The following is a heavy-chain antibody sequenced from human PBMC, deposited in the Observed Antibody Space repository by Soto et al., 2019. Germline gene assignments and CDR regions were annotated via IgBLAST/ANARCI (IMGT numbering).Heavy chain of an antibody. D-gene: IGHD3-10*01. Sequence: SETLSLTCAVYNGSFSNYYWTWIRQPPGKXLEWIGEISHSGSTHYIPALKSRLTISVDTSKNQLSLNLKSVTAADTGVYYCAIGRITPMVRGINRLAIFDYWGQGTLVTVSS. CDR3: AIGRITPMVRGINRLAIFDY. CDR2: ISHSGST. CDR1: NGSFSNYY. J-gene: IGHJ4*02. V-gene: IGHV4-34*01.